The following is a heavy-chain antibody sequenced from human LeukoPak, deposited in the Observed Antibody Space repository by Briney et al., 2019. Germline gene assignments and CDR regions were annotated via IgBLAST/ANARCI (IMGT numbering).Heavy chain of an antibody. D-gene: IGHD3-22*01. V-gene: IGHV4-31*03. CDR2: IYYSGST. J-gene: IGHJ4*02. Sequence: MSSQTLSLTCTVSGGSISSGGYYWSWIRQHPGKGLEWIGYIYYSGSTYYNPSLKSRVTISVDTSKNQFSLKLSSVTAADTAVYYCARVVEYYDSSGYLYYFDYWGQGTLVTVSS. CDR3: ARVVEYYDSSGYLYYFDY. CDR1: GGSISSGGYY.